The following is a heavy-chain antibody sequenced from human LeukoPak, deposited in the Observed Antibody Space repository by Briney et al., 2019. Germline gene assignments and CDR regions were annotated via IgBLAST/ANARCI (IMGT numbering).Heavy chain of an antibody. CDR2: ISSSGTSI. J-gene: IGHJ3*01. CDR1: GFTFRSYE. V-gene: IGHV3-48*03. CDR3: VRDWAFAFDL. Sequence: PGGSLRLSCAASGFTFRSYEMNWVRQAPGKGLEWVSYISSSGTSIHYADSVKGRFTISRDNAKNSLYLEMNSLRDEDTAVYYCVRDWAFAFDLWGQGTMVSVSS. D-gene: IGHD3-16*01.